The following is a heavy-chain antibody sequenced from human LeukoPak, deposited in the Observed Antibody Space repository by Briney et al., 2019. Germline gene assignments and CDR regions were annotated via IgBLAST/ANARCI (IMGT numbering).Heavy chain of an antibody. CDR2: IYYSGST. J-gene: IGHJ5*02. CDR3: AREWQWLVGGHNWFDP. CDR1: GGSISSYY. V-gene: IGHV4-59*01. D-gene: IGHD6-19*01. Sequence: PSETLSLTCTVSGGSISSYYWSWIRQPPGKGLEWIGYIYYSGSTNYNPSLKSRVTISVDTSKNQFSLKLNSVTAADTAVYYCAREWQWLVGGHNWFDPWGQGTLVTVSS.